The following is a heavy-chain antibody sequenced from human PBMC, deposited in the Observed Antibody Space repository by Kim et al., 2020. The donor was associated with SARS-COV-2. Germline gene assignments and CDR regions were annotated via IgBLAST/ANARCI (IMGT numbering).Heavy chain of an antibody. CDR1: GGTFSSYA. Sequence: SVKVSCKASGGTFSSYAISWVRQAPGQGLEWMGGIIPIFGTANYSQKFQGRVTITADESTSTAYMELSSLRSEDTAVYYCARDRGGQQLINAFDVWGQGTMVTVSS. J-gene: IGHJ3*01. CDR2: IIPIFGTA. CDR3: ARDRGGQQLINAFDV. D-gene: IGHD6-13*01. V-gene: IGHV1-69*13.